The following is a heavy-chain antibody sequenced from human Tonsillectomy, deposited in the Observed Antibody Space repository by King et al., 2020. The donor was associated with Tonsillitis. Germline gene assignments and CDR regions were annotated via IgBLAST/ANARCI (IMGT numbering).Heavy chain of an antibody. D-gene: IGHD3-10*01. J-gene: IGHJ6*04. CDR2: IWCDGSKK. V-gene: IGHV3-33*08. CDR1: GFTFSNHG. CDR3: ARDGEWMGSHDINPSYNYLDV. Sequence: VQLVESGGRLVQPGRSLRVSCAASGFTFSNHGMHWVRQAPGKGLEWVAVIWCDGSKKYYAESVKGRFSISRDNAKNTLSLQMNSLRAEDTAVYYCARDGEWMGSHDINPSYNYLDVWGKGTTVSVSS.